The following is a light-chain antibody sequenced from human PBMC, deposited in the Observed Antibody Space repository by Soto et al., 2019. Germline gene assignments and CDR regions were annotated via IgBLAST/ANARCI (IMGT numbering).Light chain of an antibody. CDR2: NND. CDR3: AAWDDSLNCYV. J-gene: IGLJ1*01. CDR1: SSNIGSNS. Sequence: QSVLTQPPSASGTPGQRVTISCSGSSSNIGSNSVSWYQQLPGTAPKLLIYNNDQRPSGVPDRFSGSKSGTSASLAISGLQSGDEADYYCAAWDDSLNCYVFGTGTKLTVL. V-gene: IGLV1-44*01.